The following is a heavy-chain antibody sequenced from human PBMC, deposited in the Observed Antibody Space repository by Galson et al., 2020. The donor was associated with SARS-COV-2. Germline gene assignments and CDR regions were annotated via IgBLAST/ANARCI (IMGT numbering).Heavy chain of an antibody. CDR1: GFTFRSYG. CDR2: ISYDGSNK. Sequence: GGSLRLSCAASGFTFRSYGMHWVRQAPGKGLEWVAVISYDGSNKYYADSVKGRFTISRDNSKNTLYLQMNSLRAEDTAVYYCAACIVGATKREYYYYYGMDVWGQGTTVTVSS. J-gene: IGHJ6*02. CDR3: AACIVGATKREYYYYYGMDV. D-gene: IGHD1-26*01. V-gene: IGHV3-30*03.